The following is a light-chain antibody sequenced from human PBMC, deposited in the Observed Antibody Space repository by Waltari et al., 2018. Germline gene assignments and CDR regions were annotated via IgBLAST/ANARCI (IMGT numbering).Light chain of an antibody. CDR1: ASDVGRYNY. J-gene: IGLJ2*01. CDR2: DVT. CDR3: CSYAGTYTVIL. V-gene: IGLV2-11*01. Sequence: QSALTQPRSVSGSLGQSVTISCTGAASDVGRYNYVSWYQQLPGKAPKLMIYDVTTRPSGVPDRFSGSKSGNTASLTISGLQADDEADYYCCSYAGTYTVILFGGGTRLTVL.